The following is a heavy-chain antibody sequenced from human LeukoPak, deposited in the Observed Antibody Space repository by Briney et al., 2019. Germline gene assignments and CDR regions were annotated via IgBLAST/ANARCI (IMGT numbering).Heavy chain of an antibody. J-gene: IGHJ3*02. CDR1: SYNFADYW. Sequence: GESLKISCKASSYNFADYWIGWVRPLPGKGLEWMGIIYPAGSQTIYSPSFQGQVTISVDKSISTAYLQWSSLKASDTAMYYCARLFDYNDAFDIWGQGTMVTVSS. CDR3: ARLFDYNDAFDI. CDR2: IYPAGSQT. V-gene: IGHV5-51*01. D-gene: IGHD3-16*01.